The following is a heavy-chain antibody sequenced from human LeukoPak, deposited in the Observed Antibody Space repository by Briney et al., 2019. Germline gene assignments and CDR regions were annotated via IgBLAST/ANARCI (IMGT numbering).Heavy chain of an antibody. D-gene: IGHD2-15*01. CDR3: ARLDVQYSCEN. V-gene: IGHV1-2*02. Sequence: ASVKVSCKASGYTFTGFYIHWVRQAPGQGPEWMGWINPNGGGTNYAQKFQGRVTMTRDTSISTVYMELSRLTSDDTALYYCARLDVQYSCENWGRGTLVTVSS. CDR2: INPNGGGT. CDR1: GYTFTGFY. J-gene: IGHJ4*02.